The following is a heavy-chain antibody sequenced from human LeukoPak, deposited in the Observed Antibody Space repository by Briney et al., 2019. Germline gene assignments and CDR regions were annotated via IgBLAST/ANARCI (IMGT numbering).Heavy chain of an antibody. CDR3: ARDTRNYFDY. CDR1: GGTFNSYA. CDR2: INPNSGGT. J-gene: IGHJ4*02. Sequence: ASVKVSCKTSGGTFNSYAISWVRQAPGQGLEWMGRINPNSGGTNYAQKFQGRVTMTRDTSISTAYMELSRLRSDDTAVYYCARDTRNYFDYWGQGTLVTVSS. V-gene: IGHV1-2*06.